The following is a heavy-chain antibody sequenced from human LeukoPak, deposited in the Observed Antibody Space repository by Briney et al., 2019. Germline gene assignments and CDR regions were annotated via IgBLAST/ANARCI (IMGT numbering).Heavy chain of an antibody. J-gene: IGHJ4*02. D-gene: IGHD4-23*01. Sequence: GGSLRLSCAASGFTFSSYAMGWVRQAPGKGLDWVSVISSSGGSTYYADSVKGRFTISRDNSKNTLYLQMNSLRAEDTAVYYCAKENGDYGGSLDYWGQGTLVTVSS. V-gene: IGHV3-23*01. CDR1: GFTFSSYA. CDR2: ISSSGGST. CDR3: AKENGDYGGSLDY.